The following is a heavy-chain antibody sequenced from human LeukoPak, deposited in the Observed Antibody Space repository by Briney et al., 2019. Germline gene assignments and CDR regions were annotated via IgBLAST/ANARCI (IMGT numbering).Heavy chain of an antibody. D-gene: IGHD6-13*01. Sequence: GGSLRLSCAASGFTFSSYGMHWVRQAPGKGLEWVAFIRYDGSNKYYVDSVKGRFTISRDNSKSTLYLQKNSLRAEDTAVYYCAKDMGRRSIAVDGTKYRSAWYLDYWGQGTLVTVSS. J-gene: IGHJ4*02. V-gene: IGHV3-30*02. CDR2: IRYDGSNK. CDR3: AKDMGRRSIAVDGTKYRSAWYLDY. CDR1: GFTFSSYG.